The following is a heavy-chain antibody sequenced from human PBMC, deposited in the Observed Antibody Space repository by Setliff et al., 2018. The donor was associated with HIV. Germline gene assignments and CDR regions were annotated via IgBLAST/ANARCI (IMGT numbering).Heavy chain of an antibody. CDR1: GFTFRNAW. D-gene: IGHD2-21*01. V-gene: IGHV3-15*06. Sequence: PGGSLRLSCAASGFTFRNAWMSWVRQAPGKGLEWVGRIKSKSDGGAVHYAAPVKGRFTISRDDSQDALYLEMNSLTNEDTAMYYCTTGTRLVGWGQGALVTVSS. CDR2: IKSKSDGGAV. CDR3: TTGTRLVG. J-gene: IGHJ4*02.